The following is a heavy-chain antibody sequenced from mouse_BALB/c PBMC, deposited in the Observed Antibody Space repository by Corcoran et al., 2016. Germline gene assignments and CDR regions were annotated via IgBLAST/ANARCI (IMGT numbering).Heavy chain of an antibody. CDR1: GYTFTDYY. V-gene: IGHV1-84*02. D-gene: IGHD2-10*02. CDR2: IYPGSGNT. Sequence: QIQLQQSGPELVKPGASVKISCKASGYTFTDYYINWVKQKPGQGLEWIGWIYPGSGNTKYNEKFKGKATLTVDTSSSTAYMQLSSLTSEDTAVYFCAREYGNSWFAYWGQGTLVTVSA. CDR3: AREYGNSWFAY. J-gene: IGHJ3*01.